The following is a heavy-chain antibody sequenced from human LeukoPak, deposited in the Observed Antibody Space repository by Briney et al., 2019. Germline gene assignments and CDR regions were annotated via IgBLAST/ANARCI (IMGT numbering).Heavy chain of an antibody. J-gene: IGHJ4*02. D-gene: IGHD6-19*01. CDR3: ARYLNSGPADY. CDR1: GFTFSSYS. V-gene: IGHV3-21*06. CDR2: ISSSSSYI. Sequence: PGGSLRLSCAASGFTFSSYSMNWVRQAPGKGLEWVSSISSSSSYIYSADSVKGRFTISRDNAKNSLYLQMNSLRAEDTAVYYCARYLNSGPADYWGQGTLVTVSS.